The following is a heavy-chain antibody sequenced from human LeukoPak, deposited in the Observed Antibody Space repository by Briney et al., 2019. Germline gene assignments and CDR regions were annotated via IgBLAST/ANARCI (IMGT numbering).Heavy chain of an antibody. CDR2: IYSGGST. J-gene: IGHJ6*03. V-gene: IGHV3-53*01. Sequence: PGGSLRLSCAASGFTVSFNYMSWVRQAPGKGLGWISVIYSGGSTYYADSVKGRFTISRDDSKNTLYLQMNSLRGEDTAIYYCARAQWRTYSYYYMDVWGKGTTVTVSS. CDR3: ARAQWRTYSYYYMDV. CDR1: GFTVSFNY. D-gene: IGHD6-19*01.